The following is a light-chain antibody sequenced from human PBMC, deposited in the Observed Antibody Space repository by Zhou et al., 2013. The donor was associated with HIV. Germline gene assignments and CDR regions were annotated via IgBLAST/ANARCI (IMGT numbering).Light chain of an antibody. V-gene: IGKV3-15*01. CDR3: QQYSNWPPYT. J-gene: IGKJ2*01. CDR2: SAS. Sequence: EIVLTQSPATLSLSPGERATLSCRASQSVSSYLAWYQQKPGQAPRLLIYSASTRATGVPARFSGSGSGTEFTLTISSLQSEDFALYSCQQYSNWPPYTFGQGTILEIK. CDR1: QSVSSY.